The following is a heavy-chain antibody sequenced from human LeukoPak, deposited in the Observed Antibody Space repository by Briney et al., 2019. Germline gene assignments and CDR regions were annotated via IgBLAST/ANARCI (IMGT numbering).Heavy chain of an antibody. CDR2: INDSGSA. CDR1: GGSFSDYH. J-gene: IGHJ4*02. V-gene: IGHV4-34*01. Sequence: SETLSLTCAVYGGSFSDYHRTWIRPSPGKGLDWIGEINDSGSALYNPSLMNRVTISVDMSKNHFSLNLTSVTAADTGVYYCGRGPHPHWPPMENWGQGSLVTVSS. D-gene: IGHD3-10*01. CDR3: GRGPHPHWPPMEN.